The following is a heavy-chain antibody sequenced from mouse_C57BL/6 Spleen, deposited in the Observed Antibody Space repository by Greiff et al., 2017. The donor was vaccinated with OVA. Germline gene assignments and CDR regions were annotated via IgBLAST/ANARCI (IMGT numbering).Heavy chain of an antibody. J-gene: IGHJ4*01. CDR2: ISYDGSN. Sequence: EVQLQESGPGLVKPSQSLSLTCSVTGYSITSGYYWNWIRQFPGNKLEWMGYISYDGSNNYNPSLKNRISITRDTSKNQFFLKLNSVTTEYTATYYCARDLYYDYGHYYAMDYWGQGTSVTVSS. V-gene: IGHV3-6*01. CDR1: GYSITSGYY. CDR3: ARDLYYDYGHYYAMDY. D-gene: IGHD2-4*01.